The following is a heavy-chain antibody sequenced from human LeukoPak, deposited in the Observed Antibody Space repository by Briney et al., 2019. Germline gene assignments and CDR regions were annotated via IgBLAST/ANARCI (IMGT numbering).Heavy chain of an antibody. CDR1: GGSISSYY. CDR3: AKDRRAGSYDY. J-gene: IGHJ4*02. V-gene: IGHV4-4*07. D-gene: IGHD3-10*01. Sequence: PSETLSLTCTVSGGSISSYYWSWIRQPAGKGLEWIGRIYTSGSTTYNPSLKSRVTMSVDTSKNQFSLKLRSVTAEDTAVYYCAKDRRAGSYDYWGQGTLVTVSS. CDR2: IYTSGST.